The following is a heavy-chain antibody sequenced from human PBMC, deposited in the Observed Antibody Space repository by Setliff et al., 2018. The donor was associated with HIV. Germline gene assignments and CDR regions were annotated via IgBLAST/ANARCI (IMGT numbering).Heavy chain of an antibody. V-gene: IGHV3-23*01. D-gene: IGHD2-21*02. CDR3: ARLRPYNSALDY. Sequence: PGGSLRLSCAASGFTFSSYAMSWVRQAPGKGLEWVSAISGSGGSTYYADSVKGRFTISRDNSENALFLQMNSLRPEDTAVYYCARLRPYNSALDYWGQGTLVTVSS. CDR2: ISGSGGST. CDR1: GFTFSSYA. J-gene: IGHJ4*02.